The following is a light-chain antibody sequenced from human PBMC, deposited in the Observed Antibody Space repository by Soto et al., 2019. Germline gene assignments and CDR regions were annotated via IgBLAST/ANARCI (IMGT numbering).Light chain of an antibody. Sequence: QSALTQPPSASGSPGQSVTISCTGTSSDIGGYNFVSWYQHHPGKAPKLIIYEVTKRPSGVPDRFSGSKSGNTASLTVSGLQAEDEADYSCSSCAGSTNPYVFGTGTKLTVL. CDR3: SSCAGSTNPYV. V-gene: IGLV2-8*01. CDR1: SSDIGGYNF. J-gene: IGLJ1*01. CDR2: EVT.